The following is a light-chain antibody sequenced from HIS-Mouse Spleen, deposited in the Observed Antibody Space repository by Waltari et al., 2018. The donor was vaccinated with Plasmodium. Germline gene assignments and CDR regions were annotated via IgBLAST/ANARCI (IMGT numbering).Light chain of an antibody. CDR2: EES. Sequence: SYELTQPPSVSVSPGQTARISCSGDALPKKSAYWYQQKSGQAPVLVMYEESKRPAGIPERFSGSSSGTMATLTISGAQVEDEADYYCYSTDSSGNHRVFGGGTKLTVL. CDR3: YSTDSSGNHRV. CDR1: ALPKKS. V-gene: IGLV3-10*01. J-gene: IGLJ3*02.